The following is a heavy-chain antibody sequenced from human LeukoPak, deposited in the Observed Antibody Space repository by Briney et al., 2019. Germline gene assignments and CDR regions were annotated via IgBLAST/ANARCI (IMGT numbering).Heavy chain of an antibody. CDR3: ARDGNLLEV. V-gene: IGHV3-48*04. Sequence: GGSLRLSCAASGFTFSTYSMNWVRQAPGKGLEWISYISSSSGTIYLADSVKGRFTISRDNAKNSLYLQMNSLRAEDTAVYYCARDGNLLEVWGKGTTVTVSS. J-gene: IGHJ6*04. CDR2: ISSSSGTI. CDR1: GFTFSTYS.